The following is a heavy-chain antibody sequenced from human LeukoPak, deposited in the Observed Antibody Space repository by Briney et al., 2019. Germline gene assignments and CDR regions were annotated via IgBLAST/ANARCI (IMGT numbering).Heavy chain of an antibody. D-gene: IGHD3-3*01. V-gene: IGHV3-20*04. CDR1: GFTFDDYG. CDR3: ARGKEYYDFWSGYYSDY. J-gene: IGHJ4*02. Sequence: PGGSLRLSCAASGFTFDDYGMSWVRQAPGKGLEWVSGINWNGGSTGYADSVKGRFTISRDNAKNSLYLQMNSLRAEDTALYYCARGKEYYDFWSGYYSDYWGQGTLVTVSS. CDR2: INWNGGST.